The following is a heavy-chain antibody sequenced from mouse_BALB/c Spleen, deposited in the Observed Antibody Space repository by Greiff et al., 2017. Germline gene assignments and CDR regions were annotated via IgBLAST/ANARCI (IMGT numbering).Heavy chain of an antibody. J-gene: IGHJ3*01. CDR1: GFTFSNYW. D-gene: IGHD2-4*01. Sequence: EVQRVESGGGLVQPGGSMKLSCVASGFTFSNYWMNWVRQSPEKGLEWVAEIRLKSNNYATHYAESVKGRFTISRDDSKSSVYLQMNNLRAEDTGIYYCTRGYYDYDGWFAYWGQGTLVTVSA. CDR2: IRLKSNNYAT. CDR3: TRGYYDYDGWFAY. V-gene: IGHV6-6*02.